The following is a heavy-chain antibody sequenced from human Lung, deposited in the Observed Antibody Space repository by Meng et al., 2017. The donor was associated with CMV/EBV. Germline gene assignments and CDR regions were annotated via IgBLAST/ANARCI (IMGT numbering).Heavy chain of an antibody. Sequence: SCAASGFTFSSFTMNWVRQAPGKGLEWISSISSSGSSIYYPDSVKGRFTISRDNSKNTLYLQMTSLRAEDTAVYYCARLRQYSSDAGHFDDWGQGXLVTVSS. J-gene: IGHJ4*02. V-gene: IGHV3-21*01. CDR3: ARLRQYSSDAGHFDD. D-gene: IGHD6-25*01. CDR1: GFTFSSFT. CDR2: ISSSGSSI.